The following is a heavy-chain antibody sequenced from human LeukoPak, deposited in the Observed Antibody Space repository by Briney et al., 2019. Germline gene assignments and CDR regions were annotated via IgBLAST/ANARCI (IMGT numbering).Heavy chain of an antibody. V-gene: IGHV3-53*01. CDR3: AKDQLNRFCSGGSCSITHDY. CDR1: GFTVSNNY. J-gene: IGHJ4*02. CDR2: LYSGGNT. D-gene: IGHD2-15*01. Sequence: GGSLRLSCAASGFTVSNNYMSWVRQAPGKGLEWVSILYSGGNTYYADSVKGRFTISRDNSKNTLYLQMNSLRAEDTAVYYCAKDQLNRFCSGGSCSITHDYWGQGTLVTVSS.